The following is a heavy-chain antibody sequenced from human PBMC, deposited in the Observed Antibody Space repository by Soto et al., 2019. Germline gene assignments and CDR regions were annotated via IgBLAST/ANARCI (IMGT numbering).Heavy chain of an antibody. J-gene: IGHJ4*02. CDR1: GFTFSSYG. CDR2: ISYDGSNK. V-gene: IGHV3-30*18. CDR3: AKVGRPNCGGDFYGAIDFDY. D-gene: IGHD2-21*02. Sequence: QVQLVESGGGVVQPGRSLRLSCAASGFTFSSYGMHWVRQAPGKGLEWVAVISYDGSNKYYADSVKGRFTISRDNSKNTLYLQMNSLRAEDTAVYYCAKVGRPNCGGDFYGAIDFDYWGQGTLVTVSS.